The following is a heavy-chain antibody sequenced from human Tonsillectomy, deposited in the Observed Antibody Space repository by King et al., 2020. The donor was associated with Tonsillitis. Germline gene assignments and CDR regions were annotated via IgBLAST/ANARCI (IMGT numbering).Heavy chain of an antibody. D-gene: IGHD3-10*01. J-gene: IGHJ4*02. CDR1: GDSISDYY. Sequence: LQLQESGPGLVKPSETLSLTCTVSGDSISDYYWSWIRQPAGKGLEWIGRIYTSGNTNYNPSLKSRVTMSVDTSKNQFSLRLSSVTAADTAVYFCARDMVRGLIQPFDYWGQGTLVTVSS. V-gene: IGHV4-4*07. CDR2: IYTSGNT. CDR3: ARDMVRGLIQPFDY.